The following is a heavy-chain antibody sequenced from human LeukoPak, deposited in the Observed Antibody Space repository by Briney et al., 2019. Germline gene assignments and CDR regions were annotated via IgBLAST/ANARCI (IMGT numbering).Heavy chain of an antibody. Sequence: SQTLSLTCTVSGVSTSTSSYYRGWIRQPPGKGLEWIGNIYYTGSAHYHPSLESRVTISIGTSKNQFSLNLSSVTAADTAVYYCARRVIWTYYFDFWGQGTLVTVSS. CDR2: IYYTGSA. V-gene: IGHV4-39*01. J-gene: IGHJ4*02. CDR1: GVSTSTSSYY. D-gene: IGHD2-21*01. CDR3: ARRVIWTYYFDF.